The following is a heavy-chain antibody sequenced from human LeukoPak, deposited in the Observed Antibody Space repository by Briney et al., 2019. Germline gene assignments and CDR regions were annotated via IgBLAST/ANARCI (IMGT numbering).Heavy chain of an antibody. D-gene: IGHD3/OR15-3a*01. Sequence: TLSLTCAVSGGSINSGGYSWSWIRQPPGKGLEWIGYIYHSGSTYYNPSLKSRVTISVDRSKNQFSLKLSSVTAADTAVYYCARVGGLGLYDAFDIWGQGTMVTVSS. CDR3: ARVGGLGLYDAFDI. CDR2: IYHSGST. CDR1: GGSINSGGYS. J-gene: IGHJ3*02. V-gene: IGHV4-30-2*01.